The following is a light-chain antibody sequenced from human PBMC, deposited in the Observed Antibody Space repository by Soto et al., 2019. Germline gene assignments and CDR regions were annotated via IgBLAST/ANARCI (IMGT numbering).Light chain of an antibody. CDR2: GAS. J-gene: IGKJ4*01. CDR1: HSVDSN. CDR3: QQYDKWPLT. Sequence: EVVMTQPLATLYVSPGEGATLSGRASHSVDSNLAWYQQKPGQAPRLLICGASTSATGIPTRFSGCGSGTDFTLTISSLQSEDCRLYFCQQYDKWPLTFGGGTKVDIK. V-gene: IGKV3D-15*01.